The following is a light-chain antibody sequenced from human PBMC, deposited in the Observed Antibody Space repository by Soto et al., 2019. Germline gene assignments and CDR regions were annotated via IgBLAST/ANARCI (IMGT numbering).Light chain of an antibody. CDR3: QQYNSYWT. Sequence: DIQMTQSPSTLSASVGDRVTITCRASPSISNWLAWYQQKPGKAPKLLIYDASSLESGVPSRFSGSGSGTEFTLTISSLQPDDFATYYCQQYNSYWTFGQGTKVEIK. CDR2: DAS. V-gene: IGKV1-5*01. CDR1: PSISNW. J-gene: IGKJ1*01.